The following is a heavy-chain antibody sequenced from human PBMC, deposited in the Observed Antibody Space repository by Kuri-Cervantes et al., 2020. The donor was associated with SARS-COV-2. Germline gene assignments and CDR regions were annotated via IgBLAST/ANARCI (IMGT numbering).Heavy chain of an antibody. CDR1: GFTFSSYS. J-gene: IGHJ6*02. V-gene: IGHV3-21*01. CDR3: AREREGYGMDV. Sequence: LSLTCAASGFTFSSYSMNWVRQAPGKGLEWVSSISSSSSYIYYADSVKGRFTISRDNAKNSLYLQMNSLRAEDTAVYYCAREREGYGMDVWGQGTTVTVSS. CDR2: ISSSSSYI.